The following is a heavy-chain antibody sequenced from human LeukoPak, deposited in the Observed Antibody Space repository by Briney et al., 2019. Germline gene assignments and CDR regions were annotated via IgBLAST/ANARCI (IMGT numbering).Heavy chain of an antibody. CDR3: ARLYSRVGPFDY. Sequence: GGSLRLSCAASGFTFSSYSMKWVRQAPGKGLEWVASISSSSPYIYYTDSVKGRFTISRDNAKNSLYLQMNSLRADDTAVYYCARLYSRVGPFDYWGQGTLVTVSS. J-gene: IGHJ4*02. V-gene: IGHV3-21*01. CDR1: GFTFSSYS. CDR2: ISSSSPYI. D-gene: IGHD5-18*01.